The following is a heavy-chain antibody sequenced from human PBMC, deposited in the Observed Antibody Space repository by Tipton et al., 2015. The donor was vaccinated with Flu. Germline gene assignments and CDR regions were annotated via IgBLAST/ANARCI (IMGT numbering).Heavy chain of an antibody. Sequence: GLVKPSETLSVSCTVSGASIRNYYWAWIRQPPGKGLEWIGYTSYGGGTNINPALRSRVTMSVDASKSQFSLKMTSIRAEDTATYFCARNKGTGYEDYWGQGTLVTVSS. V-gene: IGHV4-59*08. J-gene: IGHJ4*02. CDR3: ARNKGTGYEDY. D-gene: IGHD5-12*01. CDR2: TSYGGGT. CDR1: GASIRNYY.